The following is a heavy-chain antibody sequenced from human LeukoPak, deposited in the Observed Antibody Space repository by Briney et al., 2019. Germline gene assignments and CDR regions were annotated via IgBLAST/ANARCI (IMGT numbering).Heavy chain of an antibody. D-gene: IGHD1-26*01. CDR1: GFTFSYAW. Sequence: GGSPRLSCAASGFTFSYAWMTWVRQGPGKGLEWVGHIAVRSDGGTTDYAAPVKGRFTISRDDSKSTLYLQMDSLQTEDTALYYCASLVGFSLYYWGQGTLVTVSS. CDR2: IAVRSDGGTT. J-gene: IGHJ4*02. V-gene: IGHV3-15*04. CDR3: ASLVGFSLYY.